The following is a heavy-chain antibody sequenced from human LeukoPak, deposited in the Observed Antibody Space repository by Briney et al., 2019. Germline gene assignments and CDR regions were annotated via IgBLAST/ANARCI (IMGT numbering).Heavy chain of an antibody. CDR3: ARGYGDYGL. CDR1: GFLFSTYW. V-gene: IGHV3-7*03. J-gene: IGHJ4*02. D-gene: IGHD4-17*01. Sequence: GGSRRLSCAASGFLFSTYWMTWVRQAPGKGLEWVANIKQDGSEKYYVDSVTGRFTIFRDNAKNLLYLQMNSLRAEDTAVYYCARGYGDYGLWGQGTLVTVSS. CDR2: IKQDGSEK.